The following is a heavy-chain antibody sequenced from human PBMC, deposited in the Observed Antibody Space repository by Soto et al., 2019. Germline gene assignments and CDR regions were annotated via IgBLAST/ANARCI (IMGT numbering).Heavy chain of an antibody. CDR1: GGSISGYY. Sequence: SETLSLTCTVSGGSISGYYWSWIRQPAGKAPEWIGRIYPGGDTHYNPSLKSRVTMSVDTSKNQFSLKLNSVTAAGTAVYFCSRDIAAASLGAQSFNSWSQGTLVTVSS. D-gene: IGHD6-13*01. V-gene: IGHV4-4*07. J-gene: IGHJ4*02. CDR3: SRDIAAASLGAQSFNS. CDR2: IYPGGDT.